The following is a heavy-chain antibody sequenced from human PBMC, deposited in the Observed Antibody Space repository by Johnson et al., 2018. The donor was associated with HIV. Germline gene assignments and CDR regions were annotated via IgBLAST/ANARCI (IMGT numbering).Heavy chain of an antibody. D-gene: IGHD6-6*01. J-gene: IGHJ3*02. CDR2: ISSSGSTI. CDR3: ARDGRGEQLVDQGDAFDI. CDR1: GFTFSDYY. V-gene: IGHV3-11*01. Sequence: QVQLVESGGGLVKPGGSLRLSCAASGFTFSDYYMSWIRQAPGKGLEWVSYISSSGSTIYYAESVKGRFTIPRDNSKNTLYLQMNSLRADDTALYFCARDGRGEQLVDQGDAFDIWGQGTMVTVSS.